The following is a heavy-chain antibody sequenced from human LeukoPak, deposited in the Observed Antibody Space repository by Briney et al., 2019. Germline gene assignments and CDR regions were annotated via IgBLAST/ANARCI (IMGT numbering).Heavy chain of an antibody. Sequence: GGSLRLSCAASGFTVTNAWMSWVRQAPGKGLEWVSVIYSGGSTYYADSVKGRFTISRDNSKNTLYLQMNSLRAEDTAVYYCARDRYGSGSYYHDYWGQGTLVTVSS. J-gene: IGHJ4*02. CDR1: GFTVTNAW. D-gene: IGHD3-10*01. CDR2: IYSGGST. V-gene: IGHV3-53*01. CDR3: ARDRYGSGSYYHDY.